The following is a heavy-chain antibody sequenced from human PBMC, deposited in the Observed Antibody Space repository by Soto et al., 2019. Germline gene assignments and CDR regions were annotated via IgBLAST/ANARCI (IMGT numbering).Heavy chain of an antibody. CDR2: IYYSGST. CDR3: ATLVGATQE. Sequence: SETMSHSCTVYGGSVGSGGCYWSWIRQPPGKGLEWIGYIYYSGSTNYNPSLKSRVTISVDTSKNQFSLKLSSVTAADTAVYYCATLVGATQEWGQGNLVTVSS. V-gene: IGHV4-61*08. D-gene: IGHD1-26*01. CDR1: GGSVGSGGCY. J-gene: IGHJ4*02.